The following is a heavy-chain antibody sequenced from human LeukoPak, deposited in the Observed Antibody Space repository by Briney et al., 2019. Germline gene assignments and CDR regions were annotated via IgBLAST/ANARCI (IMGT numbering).Heavy chain of an antibody. CDR2: IYDGANT. V-gene: IGHV4-30-2*01. CDR3: ARAAWGLSRADAFDI. Sequence: PSETLSLTCSVSGGSISSGGYYWSWLPQPPGKGLEGIGYIYDGANTYYYPSLESRVTTSVDRSKNQFSLNLSSVTAADTAVYYCARAAWGLSRADAFDIWGQGTMVTVSS. CDR1: GGSISSGGYY. J-gene: IGHJ3*02. D-gene: IGHD7-27*01.